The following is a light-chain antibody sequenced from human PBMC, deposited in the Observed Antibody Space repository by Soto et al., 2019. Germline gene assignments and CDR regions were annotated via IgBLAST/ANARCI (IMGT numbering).Light chain of an antibody. J-gene: IGLJ1*01. CDR2: DVA. CDR3: NSYTSSSTYV. CDR1: SSDVGAYNY. V-gene: IGLV2-14*03. Sequence: QSALTQPASASGSPGQSITISCTGTSSDVGAYNYVSWYQHHPGKAPKLMLYDVANRPSGVSNRFSGAKSGNTASLIISGLQAEDEADYYCNSYTSSSTYVFGTGTKVTV.